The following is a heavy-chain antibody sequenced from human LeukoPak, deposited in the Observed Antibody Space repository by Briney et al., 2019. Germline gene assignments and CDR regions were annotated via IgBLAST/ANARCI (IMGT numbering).Heavy chain of an antibody. CDR2: FDPEDGET. Sequence: ASVKVSCKVSGYTLTELSMHWVRQAPGKGLEWMGGFDPEDGETIYAQKFQGRVTMTEDTSTDTAYMELSSLRSEDTAVYYCATTAAELPYYYYGMDVWGQGTMVTVSS. V-gene: IGHV1-24*01. CDR1: GYTLTELS. CDR3: ATTAAELPYYYYGMDV. J-gene: IGHJ6*02. D-gene: IGHD2-2*01.